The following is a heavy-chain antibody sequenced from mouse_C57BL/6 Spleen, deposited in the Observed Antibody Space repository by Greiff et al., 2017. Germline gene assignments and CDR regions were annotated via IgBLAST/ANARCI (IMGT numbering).Heavy chain of an antibody. CDR1: GYAFSSSW. V-gene: IGHV1-82*01. Sequence: QVQLKQSGPELVKPGASVKISCKASGYAFSSSWMNWVKQRPGKGLEWIGRIYPGDGDTNYNGKFKGKATLTADKSSSTAYMQLSSLTSEDSAVYFCARNYMDYYGSSPFAYWGQGTLVTVSA. CDR2: IYPGDGDT. CDR3: ARNYMDYYGSSPFAY. J-gene: IGHJ3*01. D-gene: IGHD1-1*01.